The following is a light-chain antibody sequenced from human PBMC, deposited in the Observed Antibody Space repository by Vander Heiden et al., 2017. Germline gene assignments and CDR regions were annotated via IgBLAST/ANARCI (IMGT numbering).Light chain of an antibody. CDR2: SIS. V-gene: IGLV7-43*01. CDR3: LLYDGGGWV. J-gene: IGLJ3*02. Sequence: QTVVTQERALTLSPGGTGTLTCASSTGGVTSGYYPNWFQQKPGQAPRPLIYSISNKHSWTPARFSGSLLGGKAALTLSGVQPEDEAEYYCLLYDGGGWVFGGGTKLTVL. CDR1: TGGVTSGYY.